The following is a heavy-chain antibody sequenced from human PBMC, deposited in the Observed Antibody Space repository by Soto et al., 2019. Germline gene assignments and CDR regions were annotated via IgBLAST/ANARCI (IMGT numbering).Heavy chain of an antibody. CDR3: AKFFVAGTRGYFDS. CDR1: VFIFSSYA. D-gene: IGHD6-19*01. J-gene: IGHJ4*02. V-gene: IGHV3-23*01. Sequence: WWSLRLSCTASVFIFSSYAMSWGRQAPGKGLEWVSAISASGDNAYYADSVKGRFTISRDRSKSLYLQMKSLRAEDTAIYYCAKFFVAGTRGYFDSWGQGTLVTVSS. CDR2: ISASGDNA.